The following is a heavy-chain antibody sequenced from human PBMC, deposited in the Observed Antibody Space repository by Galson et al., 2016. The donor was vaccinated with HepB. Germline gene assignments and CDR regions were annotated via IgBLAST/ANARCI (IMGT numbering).Heavy chain of an antibody. D-gene: IGHD6-6*01. CDR2: MNPNSGNT. V-gene: IGHV1-8*01. J-gene: IGHJ4*02. Sequence: SVKVSCKASGYTFTSYDVNWVRQATGQGLEWMGWMNPNSGNTGYAQKFQGRVTMTRNTSISTAYMELSSLKSEDTAVYYCARGSQLFGFDYWGQGTLVTVSS. CDR3: ARGSQLFGFDY. CDR1: GYTFTSYD.